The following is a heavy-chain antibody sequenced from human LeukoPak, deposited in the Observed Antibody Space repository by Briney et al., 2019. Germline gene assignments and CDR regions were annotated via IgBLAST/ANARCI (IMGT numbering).Heavy chain of an antibody. Sequence: GGSLRLSCAASGFTFSSYTMNWVRQAPGKGLEWVSAINSGGSTYYADSVKGRFTISRDSSKNTLYLRMNSLRAEDTAVYYCAKDGINWGSYFDYWGRGTLVTVSS. V-gene: IGHV3-23*01. CDR3: AKDGINWGSYFDY. J-gene: IGHJ4*02. CDR1: GFTFSSYT. CDR2: INSGGST. D-gene: IGHD7-27*01.